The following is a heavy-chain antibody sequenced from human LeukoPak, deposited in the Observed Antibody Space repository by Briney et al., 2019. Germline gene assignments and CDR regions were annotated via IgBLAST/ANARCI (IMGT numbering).Heavy chain of an antibody. CDR3: ARDWERGYYYDSSGPNDAFGI. D-gene: IGHD3-22*01. CDR2: IYHSGST. J-gene: IGHJ3*02. V-gene: IGHV4-39*07. CDR1: GGSISSSSYY. Sequence: PSETLSLTCTVSGGSISSSSYYWGWIRQPPGKGLEWIGSIYHSGSTYYNPSLKSRVTISVDTSKNQFSLKLSSVTAADTAVYYCARDWERGYYYDSSGPNDAFGIWGQGTMVTVSS.